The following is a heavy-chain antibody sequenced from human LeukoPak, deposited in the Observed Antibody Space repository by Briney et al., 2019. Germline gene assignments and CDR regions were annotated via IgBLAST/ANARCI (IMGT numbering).Heavy chain of an antibody. J-gene: IGHJ4*02. Sequence: AGRSLRLSCAASGFTLSSYGMHWVGQAPGKGLEWVAVISYDGSNKYYADSVKGRFTISRDNSKNTLYLQMNSLRAEDTAVYYCAKERSHLINYFDYWGQGTLVTVSS. CDR3: AKERSHLINYFDY. CDR1: GFTLSSYG. CDR2: ISYDGSNK. D-gene: IGHD3-16*01. V-gene: IGHV3-30*18.